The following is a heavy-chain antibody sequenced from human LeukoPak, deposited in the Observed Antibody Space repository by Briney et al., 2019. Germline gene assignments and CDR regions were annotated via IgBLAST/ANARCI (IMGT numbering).Heavy chain of an antibody. Sequence: SGPTLVNPTQTLTLTCTFSGFSLSTSGMCVSWIRQPPGKALEWLARIDWDDDKYYSTSLKTRLTISKDTSKNQVVLTMTNMDPVDTATYYCARTPLGYCSSTSCYKGGFDYWGQGTLVTVSS. CDR1: GFSLSTSGMC. CDR2: IDWDDDK. J-gene: IGHJ4*02. V-gene: IGHV2-70*11. D-gene: IGHD2-2*02. CDR3: ARTPLGYCSSTSCYKGGFDY.